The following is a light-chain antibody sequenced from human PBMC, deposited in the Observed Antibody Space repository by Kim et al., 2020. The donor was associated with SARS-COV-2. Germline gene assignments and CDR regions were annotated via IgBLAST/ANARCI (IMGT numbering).Light chain of an antibody. Sequence: LSPGERATLSYRASQSVSNSFLAWYQQKPGQAPRLLIYHASSRVTGIPDRFSGIGSGTDFTLTISRLEPEDFAVYYCQQYGSSPGTFGQGTKLEI. V-gene: IGKV3-20*01. CDR1: QSVSNSF. J-gene: IGKJ2*01. CDR2: HAS. CDR3: QQYGSSPGT.